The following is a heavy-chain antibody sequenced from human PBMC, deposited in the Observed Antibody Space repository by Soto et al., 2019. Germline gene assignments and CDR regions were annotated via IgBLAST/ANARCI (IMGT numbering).Heavy chain of an antibody. CDR2: ISSGDDT. V-gene: IGHV3-53*01. D-gene: IGHD6-13*01. CDR3: ARNSSPGGMDV. J-gene: IGHJ6*02. Sequence: EVQLVVSGGGLIQPGGSLRLSCAASGFIVSSNYMTWVRQAPGKGLEWVSVISSGDDTYYADSMKGRFTISRDNSKNEVYLQMDNLRVEDTAVYYCARNSSPGGMDVWGQETTVTVSS. CDR1: GFIVSSNY.